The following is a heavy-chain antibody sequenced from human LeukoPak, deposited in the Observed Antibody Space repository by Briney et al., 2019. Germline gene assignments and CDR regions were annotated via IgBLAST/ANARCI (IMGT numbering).Heavy chain of an antibody. CDR3: ARGYYYDSSGYGYYFDY. V-gene: IGHV1-2*02. D-gene: IGHD3-22*01. Sequence: RASVKASCKASGYTFTGYYMHWVRQAPGQGLEWMGWINPNSGGTNYAQKLQGRVTMTTDTSTSTAYMELRSLRSDDTAVYYCARGYYYDSSGYGYYFDYWGQGTLVTVSS. CDR2: INPNSGGT. CDR1: GYTFTGYY. J-gene: IGHJ4*02.